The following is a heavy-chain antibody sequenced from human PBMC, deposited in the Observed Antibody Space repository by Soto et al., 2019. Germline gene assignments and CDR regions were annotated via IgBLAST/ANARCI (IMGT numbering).Heavy chain of an antibody. CDR1: GFTFSSYA. CDR3: AKDLITMIVVVITCAFDI. D-gene: IGHD3-22*01. Sequence: EVQLLESGGGLVQPGGSLRLSCAASGFTFSSYAMSWVRQAPGKGLEWVAAISGSGGSTYYADSVKGRFTISRDNSKNTLYLQRNSVTAEDTAVCYCAKDLITMIVVVITCAFDIWGQGTMVTVSS. J-gene: IGHJ3*02. V-gene: IGHV3-23*01. CDR2: ISGSGGST.